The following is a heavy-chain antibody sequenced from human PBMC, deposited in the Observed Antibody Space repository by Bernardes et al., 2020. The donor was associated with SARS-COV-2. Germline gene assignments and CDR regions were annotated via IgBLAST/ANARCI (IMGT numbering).Heavy chain of an antibody. D-gene: IGHD3-10*01. Sequence: GGSLRLSCAASGFTFSSYAMHWVRQAPGKGLEWVAVISYDGSNKYYADSVKGRFTISRDNSKNTLYLQMNSLRAEDTAVYYCARDAGGLFDYWGQGTLVTVSS. CDR2: ISYDGSNK. CDR3: ARDAGGLFDY. J-gene: IGHJ4*02. V-gene: IGHV3-30*01. CDR1: GFTFSSYA.